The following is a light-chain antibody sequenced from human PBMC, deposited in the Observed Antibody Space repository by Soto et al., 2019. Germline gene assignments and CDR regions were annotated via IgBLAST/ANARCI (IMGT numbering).Light chain of an antibody. Sequence: QSVLTQPPSASGPPGQRVTISCSGSSSTIGSNPVDWYQQLPGTAPKLLIYSHDQWPLGVPDRFSASRSGTSASLAISGLQPGDEGIYYCAVWGNKLDGPGVFGGGTKLTVL. CDR1: SSTIGSNP. CDR3: AVWGNKLDGPGV. V-gene: IGLV1-44*01. CDR2: SHD. J-gene: IGLJ3*02.